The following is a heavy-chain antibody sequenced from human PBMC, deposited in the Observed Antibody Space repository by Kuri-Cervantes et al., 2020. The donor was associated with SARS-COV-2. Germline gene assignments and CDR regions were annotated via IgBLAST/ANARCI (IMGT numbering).Heavy chain of an antibody. CDR1: GFTFSSYT. CDR2: ISYDEGSK. Sequence: GGSLRLSCTASGFTFSSYTLYWVRQAPGKGLEWVAVISYDEGSKYYADSVKGRFTISRDNSKNTLYLQMNSLRAEDTAVYYCAKLGGGDYDFWSGYSDYYYGMDVWGQGTTVTVSS. V-gene: IGHV3-30-3*02. CDR3: AKLGGGDYDFWSGYSDYYYGMDV. D-gene: IGHD3-3*01. J-gene: IGHJ6*02.